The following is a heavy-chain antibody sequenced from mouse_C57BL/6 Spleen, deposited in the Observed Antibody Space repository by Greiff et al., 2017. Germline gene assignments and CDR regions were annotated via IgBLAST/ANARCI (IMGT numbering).Heavy chain of an antibody. V-gene: IGHV1-61*01. CDR1: GYTFTSYW. CDR2: IYPSDSET. Sequence: VQLQPPGAELVRPGSSVKLSCKASGYTFTSYWMDWVKQRPGQGLEWIGNIYPSDSETHYNQKFKDKATLTVDKSSSTAYMQLSSLTSEDSAVYYCAREEHLQGFAYWGQGTLVTVSA. J-gene: IGHJ3*01. CDR3: AREEHLQGFAY.